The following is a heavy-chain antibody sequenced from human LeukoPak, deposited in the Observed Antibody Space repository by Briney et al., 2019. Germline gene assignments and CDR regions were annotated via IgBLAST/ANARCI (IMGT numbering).Heavy chain of an antibody. CDR1: GFSISSGYY. Sequence: PSETLSLTCTASGFSISSGYYWGWIRQPPGKGLEWIGSVYHSGNTYQNPSLKSRVTISVDTSKNQFSLRLSSVTAADTAVYYCASHQGDFWSAYYHWGQGTLVTVSS. D-gene: IGHD3-3*01. CDR2: VYHSGNT. V-gene: IGHV4-38-2*02. J-gene: IGHJ5*02. CDR3: ASHQGDFWSAYYH.